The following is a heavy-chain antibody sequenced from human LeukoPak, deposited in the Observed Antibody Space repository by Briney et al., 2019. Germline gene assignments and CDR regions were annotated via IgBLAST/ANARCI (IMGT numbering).Heavy chain of an antibody. V-gene: IGHV4-61*01. CDR1: GGSVSSDNYY. D-gene: IGHD1-26*01. CDR2: IYYSGST. Sequence: SETLSLTCTVSGGSVSSDNYYWSWIRQPPGKGLEWIGYIYYSGSTNYNPSLKSRVTISVDTSKNQFSLKLSSVTAADTAVYYCARGARGSYSYWGQGTLVTVSS. CDR3: ARGARGSYSY. J-gene: IGHJ4*02.